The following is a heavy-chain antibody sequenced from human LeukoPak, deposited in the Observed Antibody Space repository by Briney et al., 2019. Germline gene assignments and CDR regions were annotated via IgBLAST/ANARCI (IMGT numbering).Heavy chain of an antibody. V-gene: IGHV3-23*01. CDR2: ISGSGGST. Sequence: GGSLRLSCAASGFTFSSYAMSWVRQAPGKGLEWVSAISGSGGSTYYADSVKGRFTISRDNSKNSLYLQMNSLRAEDTAVYYCARGAVGATYNYWGQGTLVTVSS. J-gene: IGHJ4*02. D-gene: IGHD1-26*01. CDR3: ARGAVGATYNY. CDR1: GFTFSSYA.